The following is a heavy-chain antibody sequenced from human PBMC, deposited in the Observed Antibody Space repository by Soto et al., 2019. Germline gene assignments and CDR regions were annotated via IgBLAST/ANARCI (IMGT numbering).Heavy chain of an antibody. Sequence: PSGSLYLACAVSGDTVYSSAYHWRWNRQSPGKGLEWIGYIHNSRKTNYNPSLRSRVTIALDTSENQFSLRLGSVTAADTAVYYCARDYRTTEIYGVVINYAMDLWGQGTTGTGSS. CDR2: IHNSRKT. V-gene: IGHV4-61*08. J-gene: IGHJ6*02. CDR3: ARDYRTTEIYGVVINYAMDL. D-gene: IGHD3-3*01. CDR1: GDTVYSSAYH.